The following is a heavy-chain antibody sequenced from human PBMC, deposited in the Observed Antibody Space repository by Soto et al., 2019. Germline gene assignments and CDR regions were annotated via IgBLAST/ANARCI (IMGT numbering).Heavy chain of an antibody. J-gene: IGHJ4*02. CDR3: ARDRRNQYSYGYLAPLS. CDR1: GGSISSGGYY. Sequence: SETLSLTCTVSGGSISSGGYYWSWIRQHPGKGLEWIGYIYYSGSTYYNPSLKSRVTISVDTSKNQFSLKLSSVTAADTAVYYCARDRRNQYSYGYLAPLSWGQGTLVTVSS. V-gene: IGHV4-31*03. CDR2: IYYSGST. D-gene: IGHD5-18*01.